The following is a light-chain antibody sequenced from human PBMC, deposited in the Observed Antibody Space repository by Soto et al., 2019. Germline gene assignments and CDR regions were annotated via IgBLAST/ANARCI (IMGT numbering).Light chain of an antibody. CDR1: QGISSY. V-gene: IGKV1-9*01. Sequence: DIQLTQSPSFLSASVGDRVSITCRATQGISSYLAWYQQKPGKAPNLLIYAASSLKSGVPLRFSGSGSGSEFTLTINSLQPDDFATYYCQQYDTYWTFGQGTKVDI. J-gene: IGKJ1*01. CDR2: AAS. CDR3: QQYDTYWT.